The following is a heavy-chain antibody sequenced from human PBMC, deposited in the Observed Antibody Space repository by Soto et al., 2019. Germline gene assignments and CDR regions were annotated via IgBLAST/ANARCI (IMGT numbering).Heavy chain of an antibody. J-gene: IGHJ6*02. CDR2: ISYDGSNK. CDR1: GFTFSSYA. CDR3: ARAYSWYVRIYENGMDV. D-gene: IGHD6-13*01. Sequence: QVQLVESGGGVVQPGRSLRLSCAASGFTFSSYAMHWVRQAPGKGLEWVAVISYDGSNKYYADSVKGRFTISRDNSKNTLYLQMNSLRAEDTAVYYCARAYSWYVRIYENGMDVWGQGTTVTVSS. V-gene: IGHV3-30-3*01.